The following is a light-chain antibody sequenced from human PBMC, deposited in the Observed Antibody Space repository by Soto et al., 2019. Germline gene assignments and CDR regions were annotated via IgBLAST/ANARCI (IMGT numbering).Light chain of an antibody. Sequence: QSALTQPASVSGSPGQSITISCTGTSSDVGAYNYVSWYQQHPGRAPKLIIYEVTSRPSGVSNRFSGSKSGNTASLTISGLQAEDEADYYCISYTTSSTWVFGGGTKLTVL. CDR2: EVT. CDR3: ISYTTSSTWV. V-gene: IGLV2-14*01. J-gene: IGLJ3*02. CDR1: SSDVGAYNY.